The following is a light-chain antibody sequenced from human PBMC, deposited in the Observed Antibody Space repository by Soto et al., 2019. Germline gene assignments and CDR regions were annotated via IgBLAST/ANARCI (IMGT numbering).Light chain of an antibody. V-gene: IGKV3-15*01. CDR3: QQYNNWPPIT. Sequence: EIVMTQSKATMPVSPWERATLYCRASQSVSSNLAWYQQKPGQAPRLLIYGASTRATGIPARFSGSGSGTEFTLTISSLQSEDFAVYYCQQYNNWPPITFGQGTRLEIK. CDR1: QSVSSN. CDR2: GAS. J-gene: IGKJ5*01.